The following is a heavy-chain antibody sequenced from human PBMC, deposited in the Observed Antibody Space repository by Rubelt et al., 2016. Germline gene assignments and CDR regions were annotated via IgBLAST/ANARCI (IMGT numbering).Heavy chain of an antibody. D-gene: IGHD3-9*01. CDR2: IYYSGST. CDR1: GGSISSSSYY. J-gene: IGHJ4*02. V-gene: IGHV4-39*07. CDR3: ARVTPDILTGQYPYYFDY. Sequence: QLQLQESGPGLVKPSETLSLTCTVSGGSISSSSYYWGWIRQPPGKGLEWIGSIYYSGSTYYNPSLKSGVTMSVDTSKNQFSLKLSSVTAADTALDYCARVTPDILTGQYPYYFDYWGQGTLVTVSS.